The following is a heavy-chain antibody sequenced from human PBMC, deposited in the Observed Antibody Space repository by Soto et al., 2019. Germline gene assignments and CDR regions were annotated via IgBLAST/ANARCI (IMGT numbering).Heavy chain of an antibody. CDR1: GGSISSGDYY. J-gene: IGHJ4*02. CDR3: ARDHQSGNSWSFDY. D-gene: IGHD5-18*01. CDR2: IYYSGST. V-gene: IGHV4-30-4*01. Sequence: SETLSLTCTVSGGSISSGDYYWSWIRQPPGKGLEWIGYIYYSGSTYYNPSLKSRVTISVDTSKNRFSLELTSVTAADTALYYCARDHQSGNSWSFDYWGQGILVTVSS.